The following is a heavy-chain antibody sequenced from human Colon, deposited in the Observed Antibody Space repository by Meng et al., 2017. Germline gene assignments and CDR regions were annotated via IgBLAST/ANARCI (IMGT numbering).Heavy chain of an antibody. J-gene: IGHJ4*02. V-gene: IGHV6-1*01. CDR2: TYYRSAWQK. Sequence: QVQLQQSGPGLVKPSQTLSLTCAISGDSVVSNRALWHWVRQSPSRGLEWRVQTYYRSAWQKHYGVSLKSRITINADTSRNHFFLNLNAVTPEDTAVYYCTTWYGEYWGQGTLVTVSS. CDR3: TTWYGEY. CDR1: GDSVVSNRAL. D-gene: IGHD3-10*01.